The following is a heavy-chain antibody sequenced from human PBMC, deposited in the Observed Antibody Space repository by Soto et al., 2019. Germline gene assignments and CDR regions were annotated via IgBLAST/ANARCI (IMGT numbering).Heavy chain of an antibody. CDR2: IYHTGST. Sequence: SETLSLTCTVSGGSMSRGDYYWSWIRQPPGKGLEWIGFIYHTGSTYYSPSLKSRVAISVDTSKNQFSLKLSSVTAADTAVYYCARDPLYDYGDLSHDFEIWGQGTMVTVSS. J-gene: IGHJ3*02. D-gene: IGHD4-17*01. CDR3: ARDPLYDYGDLSHDFEI. CDR1: GGSMSRGDYY. V-gene: IGHV4-30-4*01.